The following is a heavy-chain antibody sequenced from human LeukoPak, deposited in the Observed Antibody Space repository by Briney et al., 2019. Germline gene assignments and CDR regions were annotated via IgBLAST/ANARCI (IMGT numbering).Heavy chain of an antibody. V-gene: IGHV3-30-3*01. CDR2: ISYDGSNK. CDR1: GFTFSSYA. J-gene: IGHJ4*02. D-gene: IGHD5-18*01. Sequence: GRSLRLSCAASGFTFSSYAMHWVRQAPGKGLEWVAVISYDGSNKYYADSVKGRFTISRDNSKNTLYLQMNSLRAEDTAVSYCATAWGFTAMARAYPLRLNDYWGQGTLVTVSS. CDR3: ATAWGFTAMARAYPLRLNDY.